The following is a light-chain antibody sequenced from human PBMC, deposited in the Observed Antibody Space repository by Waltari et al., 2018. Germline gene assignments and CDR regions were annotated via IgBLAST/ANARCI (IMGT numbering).Light chain of an antibody. Sequence: QSALSQPPSASGTPGQRITIPCSGSSSNIGNNYVYWYQQLPGTAPKLLIYRNHRRASGAPDRLSGSNSASSAALAISGLRSDYETTYYCAAWDDSISSPRVFGGGTKVTVL. J-gene: IGLJ3*02. CDR3: AAWDDSISSPRV. V-gene: IGLV1-47*01. CDR2: RNH. CDR1: SSNIGNNY.